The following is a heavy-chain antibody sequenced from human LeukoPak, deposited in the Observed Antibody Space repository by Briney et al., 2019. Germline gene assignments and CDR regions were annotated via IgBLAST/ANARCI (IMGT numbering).Heavy chain of an antibody. J-gene: IGHJ4*02. CDR1: GYTFAGYL. Sequence: GESLKISCKGSGYTFAGYLIGWVRQIPGKGPEYIGVIYPGYSGTRYTPSFEGQVNISADKCLDTAYLPWSSLEASGSALYYLSRLNVATVYSPLGYLGYWGQGTLVTVSS. CDR2: IYPGYSGT. CDR3: SRLNVATVYSPLGYLGY. D-gene: IGHD2-8*01. V-gene: IGHV5-51*01.